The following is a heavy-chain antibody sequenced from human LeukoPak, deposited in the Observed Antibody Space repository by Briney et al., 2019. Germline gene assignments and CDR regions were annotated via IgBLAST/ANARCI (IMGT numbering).Heavy chain of an antibody. J-gene: IGHJ4*02. Sequence: ASVKVSCKASGGTFSSYAISWVRQAPGQGLEWMGGIIPVFGTANYAQKFQGRVTITTDESTSTAYMELSTLRSEDTAVYYCARDGGSGSYLDPLDYWGQGPLVTVSS. D-gene: IGHD3-10*01. CDR1: GGTFSSYA. CDR3: ARDGGSGSYLDPLDY. CDR2: IIPVFGTA. V-gene: IGHV1-69*05.